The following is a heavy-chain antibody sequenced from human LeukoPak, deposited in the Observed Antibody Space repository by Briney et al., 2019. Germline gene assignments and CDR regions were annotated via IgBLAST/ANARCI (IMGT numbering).Heavy chain of an antibody. Sequence: KFQGRVTITRDTSASTAYMELSSLRSEDTAVYYCARKEGDAFDCWGQGTLVTVSS. CDR3: ARKEGDAFDC. J-gene: IGHJ4*02. V-gene: IGHV1-3*01. D-gene: IGHD2-21*02.